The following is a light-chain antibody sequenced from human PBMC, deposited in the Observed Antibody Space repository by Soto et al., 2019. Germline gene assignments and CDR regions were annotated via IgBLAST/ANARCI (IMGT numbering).Light chain of an antibody. CDR3: QSYDSRV. CDR1: SGSIASNY. J-gene: IGLJ2*01. Sequence: NFMLTQPHSVSESPGKTVTISCTGSSGSIASNYVQWYQQRPGSAPTTVIYEDNQRPSGVPDRFSGSIDSSSNSASLTIYGLKTEDEADYYCQSYDSRVFGGGTKLTVL. V-gene: IGLV6-57*02. CDR2: EDN.